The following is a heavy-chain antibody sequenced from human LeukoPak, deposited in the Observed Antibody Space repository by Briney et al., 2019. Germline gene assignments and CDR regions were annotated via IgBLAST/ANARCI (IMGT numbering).Heavy chain of an antibody. CDR2: IKQDGSEK. Sequence: GGSLRLSCAASGFTFSSYWMSWVRQAPGKGLEWVANIKQDGSEKYYVDSVKGRFTTSRDNAKNSPYLQMNSLRAEDTAVYYCARVHRVIAARPGWFDPWGQGTLVTVSS. J-gene: IGHJ5*02. V-gene: IGHV3-7*01. D-gene: IGHD6-6*01. CDR1: GFTFSSYW. CDR3: ARVHRVIAARPGWFDP.